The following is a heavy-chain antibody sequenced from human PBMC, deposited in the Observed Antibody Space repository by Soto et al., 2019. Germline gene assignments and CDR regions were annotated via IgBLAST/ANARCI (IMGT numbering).Heavy chain of an antibody. CDR2: IFHTGST. J-gene: IGHJ4*02. CDR1: GGSITTSNW. Sequence: SETLSLTCVISGGSITTSNWWSWVRRPPGKGLEWVGQIFHTGSTYYNPSLKTRVTISLDKSSDQFSLKLTSVTAADTAVYFCARTYCSNTVCPHDHWGQRTLVTVSS. V-gene: IGHV4-4*02. D-gene: IGHD2-2*01. CDR3: ARTYCSNTVCPHDH.